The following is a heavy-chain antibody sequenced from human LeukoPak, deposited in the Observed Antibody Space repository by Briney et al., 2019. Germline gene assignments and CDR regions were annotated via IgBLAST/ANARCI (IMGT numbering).Heavy chain of an antibody. Sequence: ASVKVSCKASGYTFTGYYMHWVRQAHGQGLEWMGWINPNSGGTNYAQKFQGRVTMTRDTSISTAYMELSRLRSDDTAVYYCASGDYSYYYYDMDVWGQGTTVTVSS. CDR1: GYTFTGYY. J-gene: IGHJ6*01. CDR3: ASGDYSYYYYDMDV. CDR2: INPNSGGT. V-gene: IGHV1-2*02. D-gene: IGHD4-17*01.